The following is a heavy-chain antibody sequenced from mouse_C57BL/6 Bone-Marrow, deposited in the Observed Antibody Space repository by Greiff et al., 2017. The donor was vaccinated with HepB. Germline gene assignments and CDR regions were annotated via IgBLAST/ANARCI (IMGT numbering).Heavy chain of an antibody. Sequence: EVQGVESGGGLVQPGGSLKLSCAASGFTFSDYYMYWVRQTPEKRLEWVAYISNGGGSTYYPETVKGRFTISRDNAKNTLYLQMSRLKSEDTAMYYCARDYYGSSGYDYWGQGTTLTVSS. CDR1: GFTFSDYY. CDR2: ISNGGGST. CDR3: ARDYYGSSGYDY. J-gene: IGHJ2*01. V-gene: IGHV5-12*01. D-gene: IGHD1-1*01.